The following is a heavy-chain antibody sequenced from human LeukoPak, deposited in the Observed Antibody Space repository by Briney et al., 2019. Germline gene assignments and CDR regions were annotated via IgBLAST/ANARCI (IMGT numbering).Heavy chain of an antibody. Sequence: SETLSLTCTVSGGSISSYYWSWIRQPPGKGLEWIGYIYYSGSTNYNPSLKSRVTISVDTSKHQFSLKLSSVTAADTAVYYCARGGLRLGELSLFHFDYWGQGTLVTVSS. J-gene: IGHJ4*02. CDR1: GGSISSYY. V-gene: IGHV4-59*01. CDR3: ARGGLRLGELSLFHFDY. D-gene: IGHD3-16*02. CDR2: IYYSGST.